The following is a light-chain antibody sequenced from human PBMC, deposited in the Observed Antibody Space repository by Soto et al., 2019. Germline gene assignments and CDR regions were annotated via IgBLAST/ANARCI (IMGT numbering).Light chain of an antibody. Sequence: QSVLTQPPSVSGAPGQRVTICCTGSSSNIGAGYDVHWYQQLPGTAPKLLIYGNNNRPSGVPDRFSGSKSGTSASLAITGLQAEDETDYYCQSYDSSLDEVFGVGTKLTVL. V-gene: IGLV1-40*01. CDR1: SSNIGAGYD. CDR3: QSYDSSLDEV. CDR2: GNN. J-gene: IGLJ2*01.